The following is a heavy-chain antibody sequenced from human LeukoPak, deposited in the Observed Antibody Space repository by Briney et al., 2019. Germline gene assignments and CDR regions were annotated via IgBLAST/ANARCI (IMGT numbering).Heavy chain of an antibody. V-gene: IGHV4-4*07. D-gene: IGHD2-8*01. CDR2: IYNSGST. CDR1: GGSISSYY. Sequence: SETLSLTCTVSGGSISSYYWSWIRQPAGKGLEWIGRIYNSGSTTYNPSLKSRVTMSVDTSKNQFSLKLSSVTAADTAVYYCARVGGTAPYCTNGVCYIGHWGQGTLVTVSS. CDR3: ARVGGTAPYCTNGVCYIGH. J-gene: IGHJ4*02.